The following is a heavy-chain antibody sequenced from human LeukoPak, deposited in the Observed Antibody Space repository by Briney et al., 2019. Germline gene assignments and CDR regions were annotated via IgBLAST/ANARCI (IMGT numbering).Heavy chain of an antibody. CDR3: AKDSGAHYYHGMDV. CDR2: ISWNSGTI. CDR1: GFSFDDYA. J-gene: IGHJ6*02. D-gene: IGHD3-10*01. Sequence: GRSLRLSCAGSGFSFDDYAMHWVRQAPGKGLEWVSGISWNSGTIDYAASVKGRFTISRDNAKNSLYLEMNSLRAEDTALYYCAKDSGAHYYHGMDVWGQGTTVTV. V-gene: IGHV3-9*01.